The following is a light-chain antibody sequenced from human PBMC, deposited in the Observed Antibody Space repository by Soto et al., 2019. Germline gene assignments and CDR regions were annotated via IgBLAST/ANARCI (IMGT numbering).Light chain of an antibody. CDR3: HQFHDYPVT. V-gene: IGKV1-5*03. CDR2: KAS. CDR1: QSVSTW. J-gene: IGKJ4*01. Sequence: DIQLTQSPSTLSASVGDRVTITCRASQSVSTWLAWYQQKPGKAPKLLIHKASTLENGVPSMFSGSGSGTVFTLPISSLQPDDSSTSYCHQFHDYPVTFGGGTKVQI.